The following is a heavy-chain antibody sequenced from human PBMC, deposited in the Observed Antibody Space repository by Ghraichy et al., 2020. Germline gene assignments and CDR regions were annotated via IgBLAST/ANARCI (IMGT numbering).Heavy chain of an antibody. CDR2: ISGNAANT. CDR1: GFTFSSYA. J-gene: IGHJ4*02. Sequence: GGSLRLSCAASGFTFSSYALGWVRQAPGKGLEWVSAISGNAANTYYADSVNGRFTISRDNSKNTLYLQMNSLRAGDTAVYYCAPREVSVDYECGLFDYWGQGTLVTVSS. CDR3: APREVSVDYECGLFDY. D-gene: IGHD3-16*01. V-gene: IGHV3-23*01.